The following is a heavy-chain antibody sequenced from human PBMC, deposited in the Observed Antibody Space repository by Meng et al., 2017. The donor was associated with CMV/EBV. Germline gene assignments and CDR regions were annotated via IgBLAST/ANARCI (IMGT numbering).Heavy chain of an antibody. D-gene: IGHD2-2*02. Sequence: VELQEAGPGRVRPSDALSLPCTVSGGSISSYYWSWIRQPAGKGLEWIGRIYTSGSTNYNPSLKSRVTMSVDTSKNQFSLKLSSVTAADTAVYYCAREIVVVPAAIDNWFDPWGQGTLVTVSS. CDR3: AREIVVVPAAIDNWFDP. V-gene: IGHV4-4*07. CDR1: GGSISSYY. CDR2: IYTSGST. J-gene: IGHJ5*02.